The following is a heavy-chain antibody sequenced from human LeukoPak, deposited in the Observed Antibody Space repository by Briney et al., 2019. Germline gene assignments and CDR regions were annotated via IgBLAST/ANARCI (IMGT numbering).Heavy chain of an antibody. CDR2: KDYSGST. CDR1: GDSISSGDYY. D-gene: IGHD6-13*01. J-gene: IGHJ2*01. V-gene: IGHV4-61*10. Sequence: SQTLSLTCTVSGDSISSGDYYWSWIRQPAGKGLEWIGYKDYSGSTNYNRSLKSRVTISVDTSKNQFSLKLSSVTAADTAVYYCARVYYSSSYDYWYFDLWGRGTLVTVSS. CDR3: ARVYYSSSYDYWYFDL.